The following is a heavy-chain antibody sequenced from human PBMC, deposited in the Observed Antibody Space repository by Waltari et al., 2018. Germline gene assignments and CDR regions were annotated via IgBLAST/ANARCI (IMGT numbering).Heavy chain of an antibody. V-gene: IGHV3-7*01. Sequence: EVQLVESGGALVQPGGSLRLSCAASGFTFSSYWLSWVRQAPGKGREWVANRKQDGREKYYVDSVKGRFTISRDNAKNSLYLQMNSLRAEDTAVYYCSGGQWLWFTDYWGQGTLVTVSS. CDR2: RKQDGREK. D-gene: IGHD6-19*01. J-gene: IGHJ4*02. CDR3: SGGQWLWFTDY. CDR1: GFTFSSYW.